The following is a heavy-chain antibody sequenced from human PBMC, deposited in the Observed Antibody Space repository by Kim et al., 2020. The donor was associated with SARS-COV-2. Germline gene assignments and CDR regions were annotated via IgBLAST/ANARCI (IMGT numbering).Heavy chain of an antibody. D-gene: IGHD2-21*01. V-gene: IGHV1-69*01. CDR3: ARSLVVAPLYYFDY. J-gene: IGHJ4*02. Sequence: AQKFQGRVTITADESTSTAYMELSSLRSEDTAMYYCARSLVVAPLYYFDYWGQGTLVTVSS.